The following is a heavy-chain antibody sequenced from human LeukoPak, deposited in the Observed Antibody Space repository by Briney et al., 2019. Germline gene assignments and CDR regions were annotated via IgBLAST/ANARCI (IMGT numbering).Heavy chain of an antibody. CDR3: ARDITRTNWFDP. J-gene: IGHJ5*02. CDR2: IYTSGST. CDR1: GGSISSYY. Sequence: SETLSLTCTVSGGSISSYYWSWIRQPAGKGLEWIGRIYTSGSTNYNPSLKSRVTMSVDTSNNQFSLKLSSVTAADTAVYYCARDITRTNWFDPWGQGTLVTVSS. V-gene: IGHV4-4*07. D-gene: IGHD3-10*01.